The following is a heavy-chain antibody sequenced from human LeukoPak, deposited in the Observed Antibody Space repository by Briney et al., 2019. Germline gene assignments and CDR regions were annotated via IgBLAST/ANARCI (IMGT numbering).Heavy chain of an antibody. J-gene: IGHJ4*02. CDR2: ISDSGGGT. D-gene: IGHD3-16*01. CDR3: AKVGVGWVAFEY. CDR1: GFTFSNFA. V-gene: IGHV3-23*01. Sequence: GSLRLSCAASGFTFSNFAMSWVRPAPGKGLQWVSAISDSGGGTFYADSVKGRFTISRDNSKNTLYLQMNSLRAEDTAVYYCAKVGVGWVAFEYWGQGTLVTVSS.